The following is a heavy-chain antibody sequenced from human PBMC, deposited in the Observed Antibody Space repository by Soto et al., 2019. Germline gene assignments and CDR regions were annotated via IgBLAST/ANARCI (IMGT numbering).Heavy chain of an antibody. D-gene: IGHD3-10*01. J-gene: IGHJ6*02. CDR1: GYTLTSYD. CDR3: DRSYWFEELGNVAYGIDV. CDR2: MNPNSGDR. Sequence: QVQLVQSGAEVKKPGASVKVSCKASGYTLTSYDINWVRQATGQGLECMGWMNPNSGDRGYAQKFQGRVTMTGNTSISTAYMKLSTLRSEDTAVYYGDRSYWFEELGNVAYGIDVWGQGTTVTVSS. V-gene: IGHV1-8*01.